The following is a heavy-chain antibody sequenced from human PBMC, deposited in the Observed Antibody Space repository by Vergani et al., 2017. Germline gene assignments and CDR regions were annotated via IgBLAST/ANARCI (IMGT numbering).Heavy chain of an antibody. Sequence: EVHLVESGGGLVQPGGSLRLSCAASGFTFSSYSMNWVRQAPGKGLEWVSYISSSSSTIYYADSVKGRFTISRDNAKNSLYLLMNSLRADDTAVYYCARTRLPFDYWGQGTLVTVYS. CDR1: GFTFSSYS. V-gene: IGHV3-48*01. D-gene: IGHD3-16*01. J-gene: IGHJ4*02. CDR2: ISSSSSTI. CDR3: ARTRLPFDY.